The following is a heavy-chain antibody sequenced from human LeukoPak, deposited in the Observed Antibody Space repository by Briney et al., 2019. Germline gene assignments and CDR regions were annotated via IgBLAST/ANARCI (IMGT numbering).Heavy chain of an antibody. CDR2: MNPNSGNT. Sequence: GASVKVSCKASGYTFTSYDINWVRQATGQGLEWMGWMNPNSGNTGYAQKFQGRVTMTRNTSISTAYMEMSSLRSEGTAVYYCARGLDYDSREDYWGQGTLVTVSS. J-gene: IGHJ4*02. D-gene: IGHD3-22*01. V-gene: IGHV1-8*01. CDR3: ARGLDYDSREDY. CDR1: GYTFTSYD.